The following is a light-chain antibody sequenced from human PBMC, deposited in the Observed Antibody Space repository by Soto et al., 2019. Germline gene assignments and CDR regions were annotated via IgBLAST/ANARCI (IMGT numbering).Light chain of an antibody. CDR2: GAS. Sequence: IVLTQSPCTLSLSSGDRATLSCRASHSMSNSNLAWYQHKPGQAPRLLIYGASNRATGIPDRFSGSGSGTDFILTINRLEPEDFAVYYCQEFASNFGGGTKVDI. CDR1: HSMSNSN. V-gene: IGKV3-20*01. CDR3: QEFASN. J-gene: IGKJ4*01.